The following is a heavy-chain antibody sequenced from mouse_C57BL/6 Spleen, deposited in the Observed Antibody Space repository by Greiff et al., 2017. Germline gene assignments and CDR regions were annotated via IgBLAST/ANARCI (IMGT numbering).Heavy chain of an antibody. J-gene: IGHJ2*01. D-gene: IGHD1-1*01. Sequence: VQLQQPGAELVKPGASVKLSCKASGYTFTSYWMHWVKQRPGQGLEWIGMIHPNSGSTNYNEKFKSKATLTVDKSSSTAYMQLSSLTSDDSAVYYCARAPSYYGSGFDYWGQGTTLTVSS. CDR3: ARAPSYYGSGFDY. V-gene: IGHV1-64*01. CDR1: GYTFTSYW. CDR2: IHPNSGST.